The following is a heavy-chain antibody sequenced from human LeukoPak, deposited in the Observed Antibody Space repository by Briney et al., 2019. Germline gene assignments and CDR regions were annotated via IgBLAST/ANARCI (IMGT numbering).Heavy chain of an antibody. J-gene: IGHJ4*02. CDR3: ARDLHLAAGLS. CDR2: ISSSSSYI. CDR1: GFTFSSYS. V-gene: IGHV3-21*01. D-gene: IGHD6-13*01. Sequence: GGSLRLSCAASGFTFSSYSMNWVRQAPGKGLEWVSSISSSSSYIYYADSVKDRFTISRDNAKNSLYLQMNSLRAEDTAVYYCARDLHLAAGLSWGQGTLVTVSS.